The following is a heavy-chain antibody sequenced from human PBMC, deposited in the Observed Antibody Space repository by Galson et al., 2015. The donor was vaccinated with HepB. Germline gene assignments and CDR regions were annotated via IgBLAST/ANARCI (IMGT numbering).Heavy chain of an antibody. CDR1: GFPFSDYY. CDR3: ARGRFGVGRYDY. CDR2: ISSSSADI. Sequence: SLRLSCAASGFPFSDYYMTWIRQSPGKGLEWVSYISSSSADIYYGDSVKGRFTISRDNAKKSLHLQMNNLRAADTAVYYCARGRFGVGRYDYWGQGTLVTVSS. J-gene: IGHJ4*02. V-gene: IGHV3-11*01. D-gene: IGHD3-3*01.